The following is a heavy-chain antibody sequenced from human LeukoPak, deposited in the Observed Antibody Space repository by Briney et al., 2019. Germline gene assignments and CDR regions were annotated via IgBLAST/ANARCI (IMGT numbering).Heavy chain of an antibody. V-gene: IGHV3-23*01. CDR1: GFSFSVYA. J-gene: IGHJ5*02. CDR2: ISGRGGVT. CDR3: AKALGAYQLLQPVSFDP. Sequence: PGGSLRLSCAGSGFSFSVYALAWVRQAPGKGLEWVSAISGRGGVTHYADSVKGRFTIYRDNSTNTLYLQMNSVSVEDTAIYYCAKALGAYQLLQPVSFDPRGQGTRVTVSS. D-gene: IGHD2-2*01.